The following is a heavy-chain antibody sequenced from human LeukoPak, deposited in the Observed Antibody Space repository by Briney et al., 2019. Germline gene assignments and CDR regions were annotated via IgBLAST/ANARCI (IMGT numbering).Heavy chain of an antibody. Sequence: VKPSETLSLTCTVSGGSISSYYWSWIRQPPGKGLEWIGYIYYSGSTNYNPSLKSRVTISVDTSKNQFSLKLRSVTAADTAVYYCARLDYYDAYDSHGDHWGQGTRVTVSS. CDR2: IYYSGST. J-gene: IGHJ4*02. CDR1: GGSISSYY. D-gene: IGHD3-22*01. CDR3: ARLDYYDAYDSHGDH. V-gene: IGHV4-59*08.